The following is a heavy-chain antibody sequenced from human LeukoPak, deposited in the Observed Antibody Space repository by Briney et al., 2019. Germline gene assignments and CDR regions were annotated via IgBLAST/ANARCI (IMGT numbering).Heavy chain of an antibody. CDR1: GGSFSGYY. V-gene: IGHV4-34*01. Sequence: SETLSLTCAVYGGSFSGYYWSWIRQPPGKGLEWIGEINHSGSTNYNPSLKSRVTISVDTSKNQFSLKLSSVTAADTAVYYCAGQHCSGGDCYFFDWGQGTLVTVSS. D-gene: IGHD2-15*01. CDR3: AGQHCSGGDCYFFD. CDR2: INHSGST. J-gene: IGHJ4*02.